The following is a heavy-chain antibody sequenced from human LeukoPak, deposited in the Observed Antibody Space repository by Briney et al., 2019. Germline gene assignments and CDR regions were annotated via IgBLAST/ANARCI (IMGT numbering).Heavy chain of an antibody. CDR1: GGSISISSHY. D-gene: IGHD2-2*01. CDR2: MYYTGGT. V-gene: IGHV4-39*01. Sequence: PSETLSLTCTVSGGSISISSHYWAWIRQPPGKGLEWIGSMYYTGGTYYNPSLKRRVTISIDTSKNQFSLKLNSVTAADTAVYYCARLVRYCSTNSCYPFDFWGQGTLVTVSS. J-gene: IGHJ4*02. CDR3: ARLVRYCSTNSCYPFDF.